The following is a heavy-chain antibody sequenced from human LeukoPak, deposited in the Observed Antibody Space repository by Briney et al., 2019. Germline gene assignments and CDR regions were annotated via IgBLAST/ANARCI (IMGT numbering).Heavy chain of an antibody. CDR2: INPSGGST. Sequence: ASVKVSCKASGYTFTSYYMHWVRQAPGQGLEWMGIINPSGGSTSYAQKFQGRVTMTRDTSTSTVYMELSSLRSEDTAVYYCARDPLLWLGELLYIPYYYYGMDVWGQGTTVTVPS. V-gene: IGHV1-46*01. CDR1: GYTFTSYY. D-gene: IGHD3-10*01. CDR3: ARDPLLWLGELLYIPYYYYGMDV. J-gene: IGHJ6*02.